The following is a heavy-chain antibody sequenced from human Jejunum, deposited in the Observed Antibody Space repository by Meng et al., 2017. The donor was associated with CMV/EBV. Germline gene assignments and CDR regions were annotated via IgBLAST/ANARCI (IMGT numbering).Heavy chain of an antibody. Sequence: SGDSMSSSNWWSWVRQPPGKGLEWIGEIYHGESATYNPSLKSRVTISVDKSKNQLSLKLSSVTAADTAVYYCARNVYTYGFDAFDIWGQGTMVTVSS. V-gene: IGHV4-4*02. CDR1: GDSMSSSNW. CDR2: IYHGESA. D-gene: IGHD5-18*01. CDR3: ARNVYTYGFDAFDI. J-gene: IGHJ3*02.